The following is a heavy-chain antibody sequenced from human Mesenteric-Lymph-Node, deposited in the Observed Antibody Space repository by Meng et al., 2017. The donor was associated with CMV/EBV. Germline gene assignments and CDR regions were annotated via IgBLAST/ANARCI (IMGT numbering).Heavy chain of an antibody. D-gene: IGHD3-3*01. Sequence: SGPTLVKPPETLTLTCTVSGFSLSNARMGVSWIRQPPGKALEWLAHIFSNDEKSYSTSLKSRPTISKDTSKSQVVLTMTNMDPVDTATYYCARSVGFGVVITYFDYWGQGTLVTVSS. CDR2: IFSNDEK. V-gene: IGHV2-26*01. J-gene: IGHJ4*02. CDR3: ARSVGFGVVITYFDY. CDR1: GFSLSNARMG.